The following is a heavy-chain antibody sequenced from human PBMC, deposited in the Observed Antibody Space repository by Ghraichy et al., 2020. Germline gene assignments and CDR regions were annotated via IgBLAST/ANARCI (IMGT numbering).Heavy chain of an antibody. D-gene: IGHD3-3*01. CDR2: IIPIFGTA. Sequence: SVKVSCKASGGTFSSYAISWVRQAPGQGLEWMGGIIPIFGTANYAQKFQGRVTMTADESTSTAYMELSSLRSEDTAVYYCARDRTIFGVAIDYWGQGTLVTVSS. CDR1: GGTFSSYA. V-gene: IGHV1-69*13. CDR3: ARDRTIFGVAIDY. J-gene: IGHJ4*02.